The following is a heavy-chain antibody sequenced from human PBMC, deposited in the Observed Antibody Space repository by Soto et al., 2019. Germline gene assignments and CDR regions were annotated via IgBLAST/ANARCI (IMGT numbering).Heavy chain of an antibody. CDR1: GASISSDKW. V-gene: IGHV4-4*02. CDR3: ARGGTGDLDY. CDR2: IYHSGST. D-gene: IGHD7-27*01. J-gene: IGHJ4*02. Sequence: QVQLQESGPGLVKPSGTLSLTCAVSGASISSDKWWSWVRQPPGKGLEWIGEIYHSGSTNYIPSLKSRVSISVDTSKNQFSLKLNSVTAADMAVYYCARGGTGDLDYWGQGALVTDSS.